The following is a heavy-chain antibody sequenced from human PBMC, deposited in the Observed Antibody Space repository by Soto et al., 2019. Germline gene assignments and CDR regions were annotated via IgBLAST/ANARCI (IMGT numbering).Heavy chain of an antibody. Sequence: GGSLRLSCAASGFTFSSYSMNWVRQAPGKGLEWVSYISSSSSTIYYADSVKGRFTISRDNAKNSLFLQMNRLRAEDTAVYYCARDGSSGSSLKNYYYYMDVWGKGTTVTVSS. J-gene: IGHJ6*03. CDR2: ISSSSSTI. V-gene: IGHV3-48*01. CDR3: ARDGSSGSSLKNYYYYMDV. CDR1: GFTFSSYS. D-gene: IGHD3-10*01.